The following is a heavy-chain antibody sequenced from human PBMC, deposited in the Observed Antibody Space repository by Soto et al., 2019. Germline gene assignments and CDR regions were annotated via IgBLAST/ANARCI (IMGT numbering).Heavy chain of an antibody. CDR3: ARSLYSGSYTNWFDP. CDR2: IYYSGST. V-gene: IGHV4-59*01. Sequence: PSETLYLTCPVSGSSISSYYWSWIRQPPGKGLEYIGYIYYSGSTNYNPSLKSRVTISVDTSKKQFSLKLSSVTAADTAVYYCARSLYSGSYTNWFDPWGQGTLVTVS. J-gene: IGHJ5*02. D-gene: IGHD1-26*01. CDR1: GSSISSYY.